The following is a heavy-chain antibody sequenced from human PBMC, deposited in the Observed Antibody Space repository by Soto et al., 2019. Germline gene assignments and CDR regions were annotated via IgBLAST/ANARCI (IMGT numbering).Heavy chain of an antibody. J-gene: IGHJ4*02. CDR3: TRGDY. CDR2: ISYSGST. V-gene: IGHV4-31*02. Sequence: WTWIRQHPGQGLEWIGFISYSGSTYYSSSLTGRVAISADTSKNQFSLKLNSVTAADTAVYYCTRGDYWGQGTLVTVSS.